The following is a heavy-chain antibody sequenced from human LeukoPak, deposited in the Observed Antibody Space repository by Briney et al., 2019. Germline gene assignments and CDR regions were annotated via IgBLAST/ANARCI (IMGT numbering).Heavy chain of an antibody. V-gene: IGHV3-30*02. D-gene: IGHD6-13*01. CDR3: ARDGRIAAAGPMYYFDY. Sequence: GGSLRLSCAASGFTFSSYGMHWVRQAPGKGLEWVAFIRYDGSNKYYADSVKGRFTISRDNSKNTLYLQMNSLRAEDTAVYYCARDGRIAAAGPMYYFDYWGQGTLVTVSS. J-gene: IGHJ4*02. CDR2: IRYDGSNK. CDR1: GFTFSSYG.